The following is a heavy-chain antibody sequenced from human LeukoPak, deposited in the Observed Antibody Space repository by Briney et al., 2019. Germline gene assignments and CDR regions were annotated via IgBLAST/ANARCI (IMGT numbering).Heavy chain of an antibody. D-gene: IGHD1-26*01. V-gene: IGHV4-34*01. J-gene: IGHJ4*02. Sequence: SETLSLTCAAYGGSFSGYYWSWIRQPPGKGLEWIGEINHSGSTNYNPSLMSRVTISVDTSKNQFSLKLSSVTAADTAVYYCARSRGAKVYDYWGQGTLVTVSS. CDR2: INHSGST. CDR3: ARSRGAKVYDY. CDR1: GGSFSGYY.